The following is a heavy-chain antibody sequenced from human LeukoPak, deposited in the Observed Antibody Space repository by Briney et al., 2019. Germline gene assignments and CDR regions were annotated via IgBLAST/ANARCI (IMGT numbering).Heavy chain of an antibody. Sequence: PSETLSLTCVVYGASFSGYYWSWIRQPPGKGLDCIGGINDGGTTNYNPSLKSRVSISIDRSKNHFYLILTSVTAADTATYYCARSFYSNYDKWFDPWGQGTLVTVSS. V-gene: IGHV4-34*01. CDR1: GASFSGYY. D-gene: IGHD4-11*01. CDR3: ARSFYSNYDKWFDP. CDR2: INDGGTT. J-gene: IGHJ5*02.